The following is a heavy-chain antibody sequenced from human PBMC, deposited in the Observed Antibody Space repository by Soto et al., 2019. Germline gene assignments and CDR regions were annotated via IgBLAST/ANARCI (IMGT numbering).Heavy chain of an antibody. CDR1: CAAIISGGYS. J-gene: IGHJ4*02. D-gene: IGHD3-16*01. CDR3: ARGARATQGFFDY. CDR2: IYHSGST. V-gene: IGHV4-30-2*01. Sequence: SETLSLTCAFSCAAIISGGYSWSWIRQPRGKGLKWIGYIYHSGSTYYNPALKSRVTISVDRSKNQFSLKLSSVTAADTAVYYCARGARATQGFFDYWGQGTLVTVSS.